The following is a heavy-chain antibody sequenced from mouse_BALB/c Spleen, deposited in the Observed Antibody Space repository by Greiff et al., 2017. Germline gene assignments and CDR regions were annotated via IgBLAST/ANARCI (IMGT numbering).Heavy chain of an antibody. CDR2: ISSGSNTI. D-gene: IGHD1-1*01. Sequence: EVKLVESGGGLVQPGGSRKLSCAASGFTFSSFGIHWVRQAPEKGLEWVAYISSGSNTIYYADTVKGRFTISRDNPKNTLFLQMTSLRSEDTAIYYCARSFNYGSSYVAYWGQGTLVTVSA. J-gene: IGHJ3*01. V-gene: IGHV5-17*02. CDR3: ARSFNYGSSYVAY. CDR1: GFTFSSFG.